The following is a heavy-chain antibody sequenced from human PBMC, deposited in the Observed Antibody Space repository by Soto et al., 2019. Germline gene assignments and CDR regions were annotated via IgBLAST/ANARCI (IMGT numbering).Heavy chain of an antibody. J-gene: IGHJ4*02. V-gene: IGHV4-31*03. CDR3: ARGPSGYDSGEFDY. Sequence: SETLSLTCTVSGGSISSGGYYWSWIRQHPGKGLEWIGYIYYSGSTYYNPSLKSRVTISVDTSKNQFSLKLSSVTAADTAVYYCARGPSGYDSGEFDYWGQGTRVTVSS. CDR1: GGSISSGGYY. CDR2: IYYSGST. D-gene: IGHD5-12*01.